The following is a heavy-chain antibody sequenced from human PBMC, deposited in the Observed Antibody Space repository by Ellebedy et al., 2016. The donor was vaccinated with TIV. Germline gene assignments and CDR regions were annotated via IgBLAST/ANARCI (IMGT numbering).Heavy chain of an antibody. J-gene: IGHJ4*02. CDR3: ARNYYDTSGYYHIDY. Sequence: MPSETLSLTCTVSGGSISRYYWSWIRQPPGKGLEWIGSIYYSGSTKYNPSLKSRVTISVDTSKNQFSLKLTSVTAADTAVYYCARNYYDTSGYYHIDYWGQGTLVTVSS. D-gene: IGHD3-22*01. CDR1: GGSISRYY. V-gene: IGHV4-59*08. CDR2: IYYSGST.